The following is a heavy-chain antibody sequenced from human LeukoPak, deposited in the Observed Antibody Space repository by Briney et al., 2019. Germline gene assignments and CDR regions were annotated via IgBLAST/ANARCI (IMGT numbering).Heavy chain of an antibody. J-gene: IGHJ4*02. V-gene: IGHV4-39*07. CDR2: IYHSGST. CDR3: ARDDLPGQLDY. Sequence: SETLSLTCTVSGGSISSSSYYWGWIRQPPGKGLEWIGSIYHSGSTYYNPSLKSRVTISVDMSKNQFSLKLSSVTAADTAVYYCARDDLPGQLDYWGQGTLVTVSS. CDR1: GGSISSSSYY.